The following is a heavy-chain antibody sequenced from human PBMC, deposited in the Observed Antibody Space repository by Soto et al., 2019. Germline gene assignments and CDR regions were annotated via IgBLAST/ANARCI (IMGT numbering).Heavy chain of an antibody. D-gene: IGHD3-3*01. CDR1: GGTFSSYA. V-gene: IGHV1-69*01. CDR2: IIPIFGTA. J-gene: IGHJ6*02. CDR3: ARGVQFWSGSISYYYGMDV. Sequence: QVQLVQSGAEVQKPGSSVKVSCKASGGTFSSYAISWVRQAPGQGLEWMGGIIPIFGTANYAQKFQGRVTITADESTSTAYMELSSLRSEDTAVYYCARGVQFWSGSISYYYGMDVWGQGTTVTVSS.